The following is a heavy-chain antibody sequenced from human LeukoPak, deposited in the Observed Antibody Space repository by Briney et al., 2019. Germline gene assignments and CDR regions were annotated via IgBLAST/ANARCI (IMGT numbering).Heavy chain of an antibody. CDR3: AKDRRSGGYEPFDY. V-gene: IGHV3-23*01. CDR2: ISGGGGST. J-gene: IGHJ4*02. Sequence: GGSLRLSCAASGFTFSNAWMSWVRQAPGKGLEWVTGISGGGGSTYYADSVKGRFTISRDNSKNTLYLQMNSLRAEDTAVYYCAKDRRSGGYEPFDYWGQGTLVTVSS. D-gene: IGHD1-26*01. CDR1: GFTFSNAW.